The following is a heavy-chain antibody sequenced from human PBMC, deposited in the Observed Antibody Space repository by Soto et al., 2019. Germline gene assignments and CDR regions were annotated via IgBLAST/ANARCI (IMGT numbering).Heavy chain of an antibody. D-gene: IGHD6-19*01. Sequence: QVQLVQSGAEVRKPGATVKVSCKTSGYTFTDYDINWVRQAPGPGLEWVGRMNPNSGRTDYAQKLEGSVTMTRDISISTAYMELSSLGYDDTAVYFCSTWGRNGWYTGFFWGQGTLVTVSS. V-gene: IGHV1-8*02. J-gene: IGHJ4*02. CDR2: MNPNSGRT. CDR3: STWGRNGWYTGFF. CDR1: GYTFTDYD.